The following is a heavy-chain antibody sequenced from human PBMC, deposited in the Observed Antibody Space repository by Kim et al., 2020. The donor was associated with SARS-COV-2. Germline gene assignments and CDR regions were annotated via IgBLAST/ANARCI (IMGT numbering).Heavy chain of an antibody. V-gene: IGHV3-64D*09. Sequence: GGSLRLSCSASGFTFSSYAMHWVRQAPGKGLEYVSAISSNGGSTYYADSVKGRFTISRDNSKNTLYLQMSSLRAEDTAVYYCVKGLNYYDSSDFDYWGQGTLVTVSS. CDR1: GFTFSSYA. D-gene: IGHD3-22*01. CDR3: VKGLNYYDSSDFDY. J-gene: IGHJ4*02. CDR2: ISSNGGST.